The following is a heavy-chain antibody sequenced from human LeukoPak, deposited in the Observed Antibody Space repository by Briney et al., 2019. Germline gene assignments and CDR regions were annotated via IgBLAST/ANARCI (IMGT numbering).Heavy chain of an antibody. V-gene: IGHV3-21*06. Sequence: GGSLRLSCAASGFTFSRFGMNWVRQAPGKGLEWVSSITASSNYIDYAASVKGQFTISRDNAKNSLHLQLSSLRVEDTAVYYCARVLDTAMAYFDYWGQGTLVTVSS. D-gene: IGHD5-18*01. CDR1: GFTFSRFG. CDR2: ITASSNYI. CDR3: ARVLDTAMAYFDY. J-gene: IGHJ4*02.